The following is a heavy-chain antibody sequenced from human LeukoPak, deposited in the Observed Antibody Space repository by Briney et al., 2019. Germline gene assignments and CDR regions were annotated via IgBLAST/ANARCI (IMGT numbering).Heavy chain of an antibody. CDR2: IIPIFGTA. Sequence: SVKVSCKASGYTFTSYGISWVRQAPGQGLEWMGGIIPIFGTANYAQKFQGRVTITADESTSTAYMELSSLRSEDTAVYYCARAPYYYDSSGYYAWDYWGQGTLVTVSS. D-gene: IGHD3-22*01. J-gene: IGHJ4*02. CDR1: GYTFTSYG. CDR3: ARAPYYYDSSGYYAWDY. V-gene: IGHV1-69*13.